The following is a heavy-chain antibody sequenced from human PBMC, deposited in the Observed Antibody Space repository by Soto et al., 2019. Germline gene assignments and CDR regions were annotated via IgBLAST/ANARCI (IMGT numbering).Heavy chain of an antibody. CDR2: IWYDGSNK. V-gene: IGHV3-33*01. CDR1: GFTFSSYG. CDR3: ARVEPYFDY. J-gene: IGHJ4*02. Sequence: QVQLVESGGGVVQPGRSLRLSCAASGFTFSSYGMHWVRQAPGKGLEWVAVIWYDGSNKYYADSVKGRFTISRDNSKNPLYLQLNSLRAEDTAVYYCARVEPYFDYWGQGTLVTVSS.